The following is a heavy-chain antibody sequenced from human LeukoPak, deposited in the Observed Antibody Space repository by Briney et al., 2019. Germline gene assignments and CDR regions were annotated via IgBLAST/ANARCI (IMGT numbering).Heavy chain of an antibody. Sequence: SETLSLTCTVSGGSISSYYWSWVRQPPGPGLEWIGYIYTSGSTNYNPSLQCRVTISVDTSRNQFSLQLSSVSAADTAVYYCARLGGGNIDSWGQGTLVTVSS. D-gene: IGHD2-15*01. CDR3: ARLGGGNIDS. CDR1: GGSISSYY. V-gene: IGHV4-4*08. CDR2: IYTSGST. J-gene: IGHJ4*02.